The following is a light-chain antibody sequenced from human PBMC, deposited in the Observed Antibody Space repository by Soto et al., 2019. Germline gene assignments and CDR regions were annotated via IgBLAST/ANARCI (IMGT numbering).Light chain of an antibody. CDR2: GAS. Sequence: EIVMTHSPATLSVSPGERATLSCRASQSVSNNLAWYQQKPGQAPRLLIYGASARAPGTPARFSGSGSGTEFTLTINSLQSEDFGVYFCMQYNKWPLRTFGQGTKVDIK. V-gene: IGKV3-15*01. CDR1: QSVSNN. J-gene: IGKJ1*01. CDR3: MQYNKWPLRT.